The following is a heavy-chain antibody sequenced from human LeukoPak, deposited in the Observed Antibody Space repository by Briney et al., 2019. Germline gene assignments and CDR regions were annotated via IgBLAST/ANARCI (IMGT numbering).Heavy chain of an antibody. CDR1: GYTFTSYA. J-gene: IGHJ5*02. D-gene: IGHD3-10*01. CDR2: INANTGNP. CDR3: ARAITMVRGVITAENWFDP. V-gene: IGHV7-4-1*02. Sequence: ASVKVSCKASGYTFTSYAMNWVRQAPGQGLEWMGWINANTGNPTYAQGFTGGFVFSLDTSVSTAYLQISSLKAEDTAVYYCARAITMVRGVITAENWFDPWGQGTLVTVSS.